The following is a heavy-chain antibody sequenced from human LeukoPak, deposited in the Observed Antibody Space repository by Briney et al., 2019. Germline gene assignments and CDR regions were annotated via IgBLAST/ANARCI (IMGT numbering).Heavy chain of an antibody. CDR3: ARGAGVDYGDYDYYYYYMDV. D-gene: IGHD4-17*01. V-gene: IGHV4-59*01. Sequence: SETLSLTCTVSGGSISSYYWSWIRQPPGKGLEWVGYIYYSGSTNYNPSLKSRVTISVDTSKNQFSLKLSSVTAADTAVYYCARGAGVDYGDYDYYYYYMDVWGKGTTVTVSS. J-gene: IGHJ6*03. CDR1: GGSISSYY. CDR2: IYYSGST.